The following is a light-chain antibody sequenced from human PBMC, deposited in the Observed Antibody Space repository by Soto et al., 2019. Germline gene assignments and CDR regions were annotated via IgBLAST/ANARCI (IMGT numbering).Light chain of an antibody. CDR2: GVN. J-gene: IGLJ3*02. Sequence: QSVLTQPASVSGSPGQSITVSCTGSSSDFGDDKYVSWYQQQPGKGPNLLIYGVNSRPSGISNRCSGSKSGNTASLTISGLQVEDEAEYFCGSFTTSRIGVFGGGTQLTVL. CDR3: GSFTTSRIGV. V-gene: IGLV2-14*01. CDR1: SSDFGDDKY.